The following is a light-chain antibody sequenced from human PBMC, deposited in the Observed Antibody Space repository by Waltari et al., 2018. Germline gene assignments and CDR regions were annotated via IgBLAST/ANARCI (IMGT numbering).Light chain of an antibody. J-gene: IGLJ3*02. CDR1: PFPKQS. CDR3: QSADTTSVM. CDR2: KEN. Sequence: SYELTQPPSVYVSPGPTARITCPGDPFPKQSVHWYQEKPGQAPVMWINKENERPSGSPERFSGSSSGTTVTLTISEVQAEDEADYYCQSADTTSVMFGGGTKVTVL. V-gene: IGLV3-25*03.